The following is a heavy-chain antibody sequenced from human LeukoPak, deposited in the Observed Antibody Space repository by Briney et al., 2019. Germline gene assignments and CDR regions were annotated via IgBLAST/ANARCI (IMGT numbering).Heavy chain of an antibody. D-gene: IGHD5-12*01. V-gene: IGHV4-34*01. CDR1: GGSFSGYH. CDR3: ARGGISGYVY. J-gene: IGHJ4*02. CDR2: INHSGST. Sequence: SETLSLTCAVYGGSFSGYHWSWIRQPPGKGLEWIGEINHSGSTNYNPSLKSRVTISVDTSKNQFSLKLSSVTAADTAVYYCARGGISGYVYWGQGTLVTVSS.